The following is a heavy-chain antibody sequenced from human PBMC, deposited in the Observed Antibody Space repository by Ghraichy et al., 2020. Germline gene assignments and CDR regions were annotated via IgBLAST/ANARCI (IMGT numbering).Heavy chain of an antibody. CDR2: IGTAGDT. D-gene: IGHD3-22*01. V-gene: IGHV3-13*01. Sequence: GGSLRLSCAASGFTFSSYDMHWVRQATGKGLEWVSAIGTAGDTYYPGSVKGRFTISRENAKNSLYLQMNSLRAGDTAVYYCARDRYYDSSCYPGGEYYYYYGIDVLSQGTTVTVSS. CDR1: GFTFSSYD. J-gene: IGHJ6*02. CDR3: ARDRYYDSSCYPGGEYYYYYGIDV.